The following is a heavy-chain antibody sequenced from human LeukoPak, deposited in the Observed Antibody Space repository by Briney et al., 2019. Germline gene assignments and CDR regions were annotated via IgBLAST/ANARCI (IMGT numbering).Heavy chain of an antibody. D-gene: IGHD3-10*01. Sequence: PGGSLRLSCAASGFTFSSYGMHWVRQAPGKGLEWVAVISYDGSNKYYADSVKGRFTISRDNSKNTLYLQMNSLRAEDTAVYYCARDGGPYGSGSYFHHWGQGTLVTVSS. J-gene: IGHJ1*01. CDR2: ISYDGSNK. V-gene: IGHV3-30*03. CDR1: GFTFSSYG. CDR3: ARDGGPYGSGSYFHH.